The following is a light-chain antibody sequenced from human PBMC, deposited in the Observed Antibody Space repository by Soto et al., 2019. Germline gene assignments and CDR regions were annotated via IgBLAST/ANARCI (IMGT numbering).Light chain of an antibody. CDR1: SSDVGGYNY. J-gene: IGLJ1*01. CDR2: EVS. Sequence: QSALTQPASVSGSPGQSITISCTRTSSDVGGYNYVSWYQQHPGKAPKLMIYEVSNRPSGVSNRFSGSKSGNTASLTISGLQAEDEADYYCSSYTSSSTLSVFGIGTKVTVL. V-gene: IGLV2-14*01. CDR3: SSYTSSSTLSV.